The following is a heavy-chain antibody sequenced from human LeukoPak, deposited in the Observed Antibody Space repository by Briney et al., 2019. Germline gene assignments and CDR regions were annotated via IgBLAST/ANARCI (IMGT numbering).Heavy chain of an antibody. J-gene: IGHJ4*02. CDR1: GYTFTSYD. CDR3: ARARPQYSSGWYSGHYFDY. D-gene: IGHD6-19*01. Sequence: GASVKVSCKASGYTFTSYDINWVRQATGQGLEWMGWMNPNSGNTGYAQKFQGRVTMTRNTSISTAYMELSSLRSEDTAVYYCARARPQYSSGWYSGHYFDYWGQGTLVTVSS. CDR2: MNPNSGNT. V-gene: IGHV1-8*01.